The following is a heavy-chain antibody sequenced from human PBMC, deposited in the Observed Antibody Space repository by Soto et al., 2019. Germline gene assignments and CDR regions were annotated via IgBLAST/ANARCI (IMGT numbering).Heavy chain of an antibody. J-gene: IGHJ5*02. V-gene: IGHV4-61*01. Sequence: PSETLSLTCTGSGGSVSSGSYYWSWIRQPPGKGLEWIGYIYYSGSTNYDPSLKSRVTISVDTSKNQFSLKLSSVTAADTAVYYCGRGGARYCSSTSCYTGNWFDPWGQGTQVTVSS. CDR3: GRGGARYCSSTSCYTGNWFDP. CDR1: GGSVSSGSYY. CDR2: IYYSGST. D-gene: IGHD2-2*02.